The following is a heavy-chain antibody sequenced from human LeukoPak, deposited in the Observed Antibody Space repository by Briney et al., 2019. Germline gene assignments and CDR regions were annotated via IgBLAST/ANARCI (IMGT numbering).Heavy chain of an antibody. Sequence: GASVKVSCKASGYTFTSYDINWVRQATGQGLEWMGWMNPNSGNTGYAQKFQGRVTITRNTSISTAYMELRSLRSDDTAVYYCARGLQENLAWLTAFSAFDIWGQGTMVTVSS. CDR1: GYTFTSYD. V-gene: IGHV1-8*03. CDR3: ARGLQENLAWLTAFSAFDI. CDR2: MNPNSGNT. D-gene: IGHD6-19*01. J-gene: IGHJ3*02.